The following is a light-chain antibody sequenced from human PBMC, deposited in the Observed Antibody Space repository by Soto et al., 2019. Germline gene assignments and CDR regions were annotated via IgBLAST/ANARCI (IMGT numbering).Light chain of an antibody. CDR3: CSYTSSSTWV. V-gene: IGLV2-14*01. CDR2: DVS. Sequence: QSALTQPASVSGSPGQSITISCTGTSSDVGGYNYVSWYQQHPGKAPKLMIYDVSNRPSGVSNRFSGSKSGNTASLTISGPQAEDEADYQSCSYTSSSTWVFGGGTKLTVL. CDR1: SSDVGGYNY. J-gene: IGLJ3*02.